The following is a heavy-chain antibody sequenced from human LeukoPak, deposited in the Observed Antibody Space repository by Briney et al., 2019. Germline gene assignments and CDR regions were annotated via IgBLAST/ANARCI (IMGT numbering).Heavy chain of an antibody. J-gene: IGHJ4*02. Sequence: ASVKVSCKASGGTFSSYAISWVRQAPGQGLEWMGGIIPIFGTANYAQKFQGRVTITADESTSTAYMELSSLRSEDTAVYYCASSAYAQGYFDYWGQGTLVAVSS. CDR1: GGTFSSYA. CDR3: ASSAYAQGYFDY. V-gene: IGHV1-69*13. CDR2: IIPIFGTA.